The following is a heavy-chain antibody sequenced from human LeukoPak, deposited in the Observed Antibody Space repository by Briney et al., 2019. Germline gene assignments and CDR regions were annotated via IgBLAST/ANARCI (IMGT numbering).Heavy chain of an antibody. D-gene: IGHD6-6*01. CDR2: IYHNGVT. J-gene: IGHJ3*02. CDR1: VDSFRSYY. Sequence: SETLSLTCSVSVDSFRSYYWNWIRQSPGKGLEWIGYIYHNGVTNYNPSLKSRVSISVDTSNNQFSLKLRSVTAADTAVYYCARDSSSHAFDIWGQGTMVTVSS. CDR3: ARDSSSHAFDI. V-gene: IGHV4-59*01.